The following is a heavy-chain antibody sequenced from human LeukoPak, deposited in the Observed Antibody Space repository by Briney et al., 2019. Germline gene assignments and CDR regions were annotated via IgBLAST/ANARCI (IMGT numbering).Heavy chain of an antibody. CDR2: INPNSGGT. D-gene: IGHD3-9*01. Sequence: ASVKVSCKASGYTFTGYYMHWVRQAPGQGLEWMGWINPNSGGTNYAQKFQGWVTMTRDTSISTAYMELSRLRSDDTAVYYCAREGSYYDILTGQKGPYYFDYWGQGTLVTVSS. CDR3: AREGSYYDILTGQKGPYYFDY. V-gene: IGHV1-2*04. J-gene: IGHJ4*02. CDR1: GYTFTGYY.